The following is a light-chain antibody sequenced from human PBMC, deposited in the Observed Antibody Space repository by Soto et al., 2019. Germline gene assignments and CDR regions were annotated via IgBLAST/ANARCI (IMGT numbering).Light chain of an antibody. CDR3: QQYNNWPSWT. V-gene: IGKV3-15*01. CDR2: DAS. J-gene: IGKJ1*01. Sequence: EIVMTQSPATLSVSQGERATLSCRASQSVRSNLAWYQQKPGQAPRLLIYDASTRATGFPARFSGSGSGTEFTLTISSLQSEDFAVYYCQQYNNWPSWTFGQGTKVDIK. CDR1: QSVRSN.